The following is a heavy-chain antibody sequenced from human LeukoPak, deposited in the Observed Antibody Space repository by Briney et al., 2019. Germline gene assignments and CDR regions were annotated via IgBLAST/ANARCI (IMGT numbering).Heavy chain of an antibody. Sequence: GASVKVSCKSSGYTFSNFGISWVRQAPGQGLEWMGWISTNSGHKAQKFQDRLTMTTDTSTTTSYMELRSLRSDDTAVYYCARDFFQSGGSWYDCFDPWGRGTLVTVSS. J-gene: IGHJ5*02. CDR3: ARDFFQSGGSWYDCFDP. CDR2: ISTNSGH. V-gene: IGHV1-18*01. CDR1: GYTFSNFG. D-gene: IGHD2-15*01.